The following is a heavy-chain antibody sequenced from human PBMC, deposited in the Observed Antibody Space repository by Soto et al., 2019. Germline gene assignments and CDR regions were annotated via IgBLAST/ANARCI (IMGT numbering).Heavy chain of an antibody. D-gene: IGHD6-13*01. V-gene: IGHV4-4*02. J-gene: IGHJ4*02. Sequence: SETLSLTCAVSGGSISSTNWWSWVRQPPGKGLEWIAEIYHSGSPNYNPSLKSRATISVDKSKNQFSLKLSSVTAADTAVYYCARSIAAAGVGTFDYWGQGTLVTVSS. CDR1: GGSISSTNW. CDR2: IYHSGSP. CDR3: ARSIAAAGVGTFDY.